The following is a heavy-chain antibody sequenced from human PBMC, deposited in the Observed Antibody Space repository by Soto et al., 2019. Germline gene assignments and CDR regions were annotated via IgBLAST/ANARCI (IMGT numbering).Heavy chain of an antibody. J-gene: IGHJ4*02. V-gene: IGHV4-31*03. CDR2: SFYSGST. CDR1: GGSINSGGYY. Sequence: QVQLQESGPGLVKPSQTLSLICTVSGGSINSGGYYWNWIRQHPGKGLEWIGYSFYSGSTYYNPFLRSRVTISAYPSENQFPLNLSSVTAADTAVYFCARGDRQSGYSSSWVFDYWGQGTLVNVSS. CDR3: ARGDRQSGYSSSWVFDY. D-gene: IGHD6-13*01.